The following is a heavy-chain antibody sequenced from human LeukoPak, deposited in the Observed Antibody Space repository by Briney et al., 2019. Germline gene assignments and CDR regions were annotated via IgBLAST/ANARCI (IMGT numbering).Heavy chain of an antibody. Sequence: GRSLRLSCAASGFTFSSYGMHWVRQAPGKGLEWVAVISYDGSNKHYADSVKGRFTISRDNSKNTLYLQMNSLRAEDTAVYYCAKERYSYGLFDYWGQGTLVTVSS. CDR1: GFTFSSYG. J-gene: IGHJ4*02. CDR2: ISYDGSNK. CDR3: AKERYSYGLFDY. D-gene: IGHD5-18*01. V-gene: IGHV3-30*18.